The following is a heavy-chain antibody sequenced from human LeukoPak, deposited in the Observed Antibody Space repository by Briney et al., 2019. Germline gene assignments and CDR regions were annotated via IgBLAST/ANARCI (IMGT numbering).Heavy chain of an antibody. CDR1: GGSISSYY. CDR2: IYTSGST. Sequence: SETLSLTCTVSGGSISSYYWSWIRQPAGKGLEWIGRIYTSGSTNYNPSLKSRVTMSVDTSKNQFSLKLSSVTAADTAVYYCARMTVTSPLIYGMDVWGQGTTVTVSS. J-gene: IGHJ6*02. CDR3: ARMTVTSPLIYGMDV. V-gene: IGHV4-4*07. D-gene: IGHD4-17*01.